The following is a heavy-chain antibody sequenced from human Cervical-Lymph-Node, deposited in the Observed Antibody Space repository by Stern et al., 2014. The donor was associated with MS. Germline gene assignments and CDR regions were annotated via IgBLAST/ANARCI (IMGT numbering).Heavy chain of an antibody. V-gene: IGHV1-46*01. Sequence: VQLVQSGAEVKKPGASVKGSCKASGYTLTRYYIHWVRQAPGQGLEWMGIINPSGDTTNYAQQFQGRVTLTSDTSTSTVYMDLRSLRSEDTAVYYCARSAGSPEAFDYWGQGTLVTVSS. CDR2: INPSGDTT. J-gene: IGHJ4*02. CDR1: GYTLTRYY. CDR3: ARSAGSPEAFDY. D-gene: IGHD6-19*01.